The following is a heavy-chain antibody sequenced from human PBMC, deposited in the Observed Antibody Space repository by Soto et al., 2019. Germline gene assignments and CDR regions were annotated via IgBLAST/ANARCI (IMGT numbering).Heavy chain of an antibody. Sequence: PSETLSLTCTVSGGSLSSSSYYWGWIRQPPGKGLEWIGSIYYSGSTYYNPSLKSRVTISVDTSKNQFSLKLSSVTAADTAVYYCARQGGSGSYYNVKVVGSYFDYWRQGTLVTVSS. J-gene: IGHJ4*02. CDR2: IYYSGST. V-gene: IGHV4-39*01. CDR3: ARQGGSGSYYNVKVVGSYFDY. CDR1: GGSLSSSSYY. D-gene: IGHD3-10*01.